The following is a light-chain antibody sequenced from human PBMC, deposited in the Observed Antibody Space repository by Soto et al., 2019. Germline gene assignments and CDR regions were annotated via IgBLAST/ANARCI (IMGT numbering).Light chain of an antibody. CDR1: QSVSRY. CDR2: DAS. CDR3: QQLSSYPLT. V-gene: IGKV3-11*01. Sequence: ETVLTQSAGTLSLSPVERFTLSCRACQSVSRYLAWYQQKPGQTPRLLIYDASNRAAGIPARFSGGVSGTDGTLTISRLQKEDGAVYDGQQLSSYPLTFGGGTKVDIK. J-gene: IGKJ4*01.